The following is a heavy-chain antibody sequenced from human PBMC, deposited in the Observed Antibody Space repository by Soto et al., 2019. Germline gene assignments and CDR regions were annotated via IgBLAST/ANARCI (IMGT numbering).Heavy chain of an antibody. V-gene: IGHV3-53*01. CDR1: GFTVSSNY. CDR2: IYSGGST. CDR3: AGQGSSVYDWNFAL. Sequence: GGSLRLSCAASGFTVSSNYMSWVRQAPGKGLEWVSVIYSGGSTYYADSVKGRFTISRDNSKNTLYLQMNSLRAEDTAVYYCAGQGSSVYDWNFALWGRGPLVPAPS. J-gene: IGHJ2*01. D-gene: IGHD3-22*01.